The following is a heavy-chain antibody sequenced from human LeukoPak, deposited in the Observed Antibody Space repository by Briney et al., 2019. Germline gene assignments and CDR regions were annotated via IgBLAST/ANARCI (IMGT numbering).Heavy chain of an antibody. V-gene: IGHV4-59*01. Sequence: PSETLSLTCTVSGGSISTYYWNWIRQPPGKGLEWIGYIYYSGSTNYNPSLKSRVTISVDTSKNQFSLKLSSVTAADTAVYYCARDGTVGYDTDAFDIWGQGTMVTVSS. CDR2: IYYSGST. D-gene: IGHD1-1*01. CDR3: ARDGTVGYDTDAFDI. J-gene: IGHJ3*02. CDR1: GGSISTYY.